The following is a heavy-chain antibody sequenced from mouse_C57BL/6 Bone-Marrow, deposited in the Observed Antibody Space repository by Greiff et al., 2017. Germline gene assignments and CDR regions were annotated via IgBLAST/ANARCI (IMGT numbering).Heavy chain of an antibody. V-gene: IGHV5-4*01. CDR2: ISDGGSYT. Sequence: EVKLMESGGGLVKPGGSLKLSCAASGFTFSSYAMSRVRQTPEKRLEWVATISDGGSYTYYPDNVKGRFTISRDNAKNNLYLQMSHLKSEDTAMYYCARDRDYGSSYDAMDYWGQGTSVTVSS. J-gene: IGHJ4*01. CDR1: GFTFSSYA. CDR3: ARDRDYGSSYDAMDY. D-gene: IGHD1-1*01.